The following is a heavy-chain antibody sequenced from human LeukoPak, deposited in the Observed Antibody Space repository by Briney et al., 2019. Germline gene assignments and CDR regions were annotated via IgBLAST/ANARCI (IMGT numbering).Heavy chain of an antibody. J-gene: IGHJ4*02. CDR3: AKDNYYDSSGYYVFDY. D-gene: IGHD3-22*01. V-gene: IGHV3-30*02. CDR2: IRYDGSNK. Sequence: GGSLRPSCAASGFTFSSYGMHWVRQAPGKGLEWVAFIRYDGSNKYYADSVKGRFTISRDNSKNTLYLQMNSLRAEDTAVYYCAKDNYYDSSGYYVFDYWGQGTLVTVSS. CDR1: GFTFSSYG.